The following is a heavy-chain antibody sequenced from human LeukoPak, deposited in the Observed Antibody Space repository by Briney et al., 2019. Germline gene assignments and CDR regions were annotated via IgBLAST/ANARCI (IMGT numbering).Heavy chain of an antibody. V-gene: IGHV1-58*01. CDR3: ATLGSPDSSGYKGGDY. Sequence: SVKVSCKASGFTFTSSAVQWVRQARGQRLEWIGWIVVGSGNTNYAQKFQERVTITRDMSTSTAYMELSSLRSEDTAVYYCATLGSPDSSGYKGGDYWGQGTLVTVSS. CDR2: IVVGSGNT. CDR1: GFTFTSSA. D-gene: IGHD6-19*01. J-gene: IGHJ4*02.